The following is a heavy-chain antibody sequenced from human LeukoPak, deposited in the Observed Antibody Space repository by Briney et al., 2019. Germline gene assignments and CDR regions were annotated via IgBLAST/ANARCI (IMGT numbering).Heavy chain of an antibody. D-gene: IGHD4-17*01. Sequence: PGGSLRLSCAASGFTFSSYAMSWVRQAPGKGLEWVSAISGSGGSTYYADSVKGRFTISRDNSKNMLYLQMNSLRAEDTAVYYCAKDPSVTTVTSWFDPWGQGTLVTVSS. CDR1: GFTFSSYA. V-gene: IGHV3-23*01. CDR2: ISGSGGST. J-gene: IGHJ5*02. CDR3: AKDPSVTTVTSWFDP.